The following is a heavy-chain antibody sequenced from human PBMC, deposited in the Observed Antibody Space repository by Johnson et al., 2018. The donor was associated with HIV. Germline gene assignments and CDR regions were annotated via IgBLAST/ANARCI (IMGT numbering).Heavy chain of an antibody. CDR2: ISYSGSST. CDR1: GFPFTNYD. Sequence: VPLVESGGGLVPPGGSLRLSCAASGFPFTNYDMHWVRQAPGKGLQWVSAISYSGSSTYYADSVKGRFTISRDNSRSTVYLHMINLRADDTALYYCAREISRYYSCYAAFDLGGQGTTVTVSS. CDR3: AREISRYYSCYAAFDL. D-gene: IGHD3-10*01. V-gene: IGHV3-23*04. J-gene: IGHJ3*01.